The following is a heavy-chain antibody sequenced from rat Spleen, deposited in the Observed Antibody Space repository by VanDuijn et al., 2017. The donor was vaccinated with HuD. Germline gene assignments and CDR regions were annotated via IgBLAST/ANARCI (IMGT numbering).Heavy chain of an antibody. CDR2: ISYEGSST. V-gene: IGHV5-22*01. CDR3: ARPHSSLYVMDA. CDR1: GFTFSDYY. J-gene: IGHJ4*01. D-gene: IGHD1-2*01. Sequence: EVQLVESGGGVVQPGRSLKLSCAASGFTFSDYYMAWVRPAPKKGLEWVASISYEGSSTYYGDSVKGRFTISRDNAKSTLYLQMNSLRSEDTATYFCARPHSSLYVMDAWGQGASVTVSS.